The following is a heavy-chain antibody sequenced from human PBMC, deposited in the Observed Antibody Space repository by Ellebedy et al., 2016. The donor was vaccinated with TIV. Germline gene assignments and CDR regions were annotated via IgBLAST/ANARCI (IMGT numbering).Heavy chain of an antibody. Sequence: PGGSLRLSCAASGFTFSRHWMHWIRQAPGKGLVWLSRINGDGGFTSHADFVKGRFTISRDNAKNTLHLQMNSLKAEDTAMYYCSTLSDTGYWGHGTLVTVSS. CDR1: GFTFSRHW. V-gene: IGHV3-74*01. CDR3: STLSDTGY. CDR2: INGDGGFT. D-gene: IGHD2-21*02. J-gene: IGHJ4*01.